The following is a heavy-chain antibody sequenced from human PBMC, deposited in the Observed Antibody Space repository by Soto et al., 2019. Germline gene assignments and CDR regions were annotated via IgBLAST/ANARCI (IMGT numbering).Heavy chain of an antibody. V-gene: IGHV1-8*02. J-gene: IGHJ6*02. CDR2: MNPISGAA. D-gene: IGHD6-13*01. CDR3: GRGPSPRAPAGGTPYYYAMDV. CDR1: GYDFTAYD. Sequence: ASVKVSCKASGYDFTAYDINWVRQASGQGLEWMGWMNPISGAAGSARRFQGRISMTRNTATGTAYLELTSLRSDDSAVYYCGRGPSPRAPAGGTPYYYAMDVWGQGTTVTVSS.